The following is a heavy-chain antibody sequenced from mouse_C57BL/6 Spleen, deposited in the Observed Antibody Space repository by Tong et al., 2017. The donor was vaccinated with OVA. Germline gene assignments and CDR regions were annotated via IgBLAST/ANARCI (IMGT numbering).Heavy chain of an antibody. J-gene: IGHJ3*01. CDR2: ISDGGSYT. CDR3: AREARAWFAY. CDR1: GFTFSSYG. V-gene: IGHV5-4*01. Sequence: EVQLQESGGGLVKPGGSLKLSCAASGFTFSSYGMSWVRQTPDKRLEWVATISDGGSYTYYPDNVKGRFTISRDNAKNNLYLQMSHLKSEDTAMYYCAREARAWFAYWGQGTLVTVSA.